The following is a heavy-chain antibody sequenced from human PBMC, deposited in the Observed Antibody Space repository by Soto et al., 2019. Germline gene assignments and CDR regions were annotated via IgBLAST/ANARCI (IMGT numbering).Heavy chain of an antibody. D-gene: IGHD3-16*01. Sequence: LRLSCAGSGFTFSSYGMHWVRQAPGKGLEWVAVIWYDGSNKYYADSVKGRFTISRDNSKNTLYLQMNSLRAEDTAVYYCVTRDGGTYYYYGMDVWGQGTTVTVS. CDR2: IWYDGSNK. J-gene: IGHJ6*02. CDR3: VTRDGGTYYYYGMDV. V-gene: IGHV3-33*01. CDR1: GFTFSSYG.